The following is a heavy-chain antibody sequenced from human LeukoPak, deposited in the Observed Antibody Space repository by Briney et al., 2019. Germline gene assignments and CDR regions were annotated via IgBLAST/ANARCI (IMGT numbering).Heavy chain of an antibody. CDR3: ARDHYNSGWYRFDS. V-gene: IGHV6-1*01. CDR1: GDSVSSNSAA. Sequence: SQTLSLTCAISGDSVSSNSAAWNWIRQSPSRGLEWLGRTYYRSQWSNDYAVSVKGRITINPDTSKNQFSLHLTSVTPEDTAVYYCARDHYNSGWYRFDSWGQGTLVTVSS. CDR2: TYYRSQWSN. J-gene: IGHJ4*02. D-gene: IGHD6-19*01.